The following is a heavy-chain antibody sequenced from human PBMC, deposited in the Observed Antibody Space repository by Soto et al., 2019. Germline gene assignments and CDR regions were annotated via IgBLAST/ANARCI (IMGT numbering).Heavy chain of an antibody. CDR3: ARDSRTGKKSNDILTGYYHNWFDP. CDR2: INSDGSST. V-gene: IGHV3-74*01. J-gene: IGHJ5*02. D-gene: IGHD3-9*01. CDR1: GFTFSSYW. Sequence: HPGGSLRLSCAASGFTFSSYWMHWVRQAPGKGLVWVSRINSDGSSTSYADSVKGRFTISRDNAKNTRYLQMNSLRAEDTAVYYCARDSRTGKKSNDILTGYYHNWFDPWGQGTLVTVSS.